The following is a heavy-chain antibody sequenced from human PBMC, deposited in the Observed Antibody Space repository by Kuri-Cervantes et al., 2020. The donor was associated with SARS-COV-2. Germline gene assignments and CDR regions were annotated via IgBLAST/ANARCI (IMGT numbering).Heavy chain of an antibody. Sequence: ASVKVSCKASGYTFTSYDINWVRQATGQGLEWMGWISAYNGNTNYAQKLQGRVTMTTDTSTSTAYMELRSLRSDDTAVYYCATDIAAAGTWEYAFDIWGQGTMVTVSS. V-gene: IGHV1-18*01. CDR2: ISAYNGNT. CDR3: ATDIAAAGTWEYAFDI. J-gene: IGHJ3*02. CDR1: GYTFTSYD. D-gene: IGHD6-13*01.